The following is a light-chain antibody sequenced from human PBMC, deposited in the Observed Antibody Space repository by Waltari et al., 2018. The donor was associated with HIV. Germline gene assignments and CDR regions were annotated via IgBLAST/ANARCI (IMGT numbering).Light chain of an antibody. J-gene: IGLJ3*02. V-gene: IGLV1-47*01. CDR3: AAWDDNLSGWV. CDR1: SSNIGSNY. Sequence: QSVLTQPPSASGTPGQSVTISCSGSSSNIGSNYVYWYQQLPGTAPKLPIYRNNQRPSGVPDRFSGFKSGTSASLAISGLRSEDEADYYCAAWDDNLSGWVFGGGSKLTIL. CDR2: RNN.